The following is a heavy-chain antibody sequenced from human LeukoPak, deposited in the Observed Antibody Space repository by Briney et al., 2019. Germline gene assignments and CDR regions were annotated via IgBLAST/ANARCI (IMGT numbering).Heavy chain of an antibody. Sequence: ALVKVSCKASGYTFNSYYMHWVRQAPGQGLEWMGWISAYNGNTNYAQKLQGRVTMTTDTSTSTAYMELRSLRSDDTAVYYCARADGYNNQVSDYWGQGTLVTVSS. V-gene: IGHV1-18*01. CDR3: ARADGYNNQVSDY. CDR2: ISAYNGNT. D-gene: IGHD5-24*01. CDR1: GYTFNSYY. J-gene: IGHJ4*02.